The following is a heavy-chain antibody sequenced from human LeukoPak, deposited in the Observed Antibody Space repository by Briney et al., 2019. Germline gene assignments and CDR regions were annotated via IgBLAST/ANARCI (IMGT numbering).Heavy chain of an antibody. J-gene: IGHJ5*02. CDR2: IYTSGST. CDR3: ARRDYGDVPVGYNWFDP. D-gene: IGHD4-17*01. V-gene: IGHV4-4*07. Sequence: SETLSLTCTVSGGSISGYYWSWIRQPAGKGLEYIGRIYTSGSTNYNPSLKSRVTMSVDTSKNQFSLKLSSVTAADTAVYYCARRDYGDVPVGYNWFDPWGQGTLVTVSS. CDR1: GGSISGYY.